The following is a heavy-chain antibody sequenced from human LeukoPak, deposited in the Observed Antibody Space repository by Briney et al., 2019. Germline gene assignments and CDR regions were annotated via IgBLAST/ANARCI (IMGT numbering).Heavy chain of an antibody. J-gene: IGHJ6*02. V-gene: IGHV3-33*01. CDR3: ASPSRDFWSGYNYYYYGMDV. D-gene: IGHD3-3*01. Sequence: GGSLRLSCAASGFTFSSYGMHWIRQAPGKGLEWVAVIWYDGSNKYYADSVKGRFTISRDNSKNTLYLQMNSLRAEDTAVYYCASPSRDFWSGYNYYYYGMDVWGQGTTVTVSS. CDR1: GFTFSSYG. CDR2: IWYDGSNK.